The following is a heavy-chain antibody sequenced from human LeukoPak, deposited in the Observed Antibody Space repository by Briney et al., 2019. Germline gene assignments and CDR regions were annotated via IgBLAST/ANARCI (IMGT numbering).Heavy chain of an antibody. D-gene: IGHD3-22*01. CDR2: IFYSGPT. CDR3: ARDYYDSRGDAFDI. J-gene: IGHJ3*02. V-gene: IGHV4-59*11. CDR1: GGSIGSHS. Sequence: SETLSLTCTVSGGSIGSHSWSWIRQPPGKGLEWIGYIFYSGPTNYSPSLKSRVTISVDTSKNQFSLRLSSVTAADTAVYYCARDYYDSRGDAFDIWGQGTMVTVSS.